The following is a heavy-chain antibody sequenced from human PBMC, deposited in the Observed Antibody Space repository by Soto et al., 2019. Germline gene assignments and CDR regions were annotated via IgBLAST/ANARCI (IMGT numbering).Heavy chain of an antibody. V-gene: IGHV3-33*01. CDR3: ARDRDSSGWYPVPEFDY. CDR1: GFTFSSFR. J-gene: IGHJ4*02. Sequence: GGSLRLSCATSGFTFSSFRMHWVRQAPGKGLEWVAVIWIDENKKYYAESVKGRFTISRDNSKNTLYLQMNSLRAEDTAVYYCARDRDSSGWYPVPEFDYWGQGTLVTVSS. D-gene: IGHD6-19*01. CDR2: IWIDENKK.